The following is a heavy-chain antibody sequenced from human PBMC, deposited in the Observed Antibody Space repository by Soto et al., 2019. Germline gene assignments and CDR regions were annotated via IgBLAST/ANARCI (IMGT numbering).Heavy chain of an antibody. J-gene: IGHJ6*02. CDR3: AICESKDYYYAMDV. V-gene: IGHV4-31*03. D-gene: IGHD2-21*01. CDR2: VYYSGSA. Sequence: QVQLQESGPGLVKPSQTLSLTCTVSGGSISSGNYYWSWIRQHPGKGLEWIGYVYYSGSAYYNPSLKSRVTISVDMSKNPFSLKLRSVTAADTAVYYCAICESKDYYYAMDVCGHVTTFTVSS. CDR1: GGSISSGNYY.